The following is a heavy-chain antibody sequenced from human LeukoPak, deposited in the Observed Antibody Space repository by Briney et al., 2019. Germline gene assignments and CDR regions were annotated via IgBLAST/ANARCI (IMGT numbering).Heavy chain of an antibody. J-gene: IGHJ3*02. CDR1: GFTFTTYT. V-gene: IGHV3-23*01. Sequence: GGSLRLSCAASGFTFTTYTISWVRQAPGKGLQRVSSIYGDASKTFYADSVRGRFTISRDSSKSMVYLQMNGLRVDDTALYYCAKDRVRDNGWNFDMWGQGTMVIVSA. D-gene: IGHD1-1*01. CDR3: AKDRVRDNGWNFDM. CDR2: IYGDASKT.